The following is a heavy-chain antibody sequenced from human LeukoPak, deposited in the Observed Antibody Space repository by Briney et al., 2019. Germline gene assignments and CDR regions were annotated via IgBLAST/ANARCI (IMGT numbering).Heavy chain of an antibody. J-gene: IGHJ4*02. CDR2: ISYDGSNK. D-gene: IGHD2-2*01. CDR3: AKDAGKYQLLSAFDY. V-gene: IGHV3-30*18. Sequence: GGSLRLSCAASGFTFSSYGMHWVRQAPGKGLEWVAVISYDGSNKYYADSVKGRFTISRDNSKNTLYLQMNSLRAEDTAVYYCAKDAGKYQLLSAFDYWGQGTLVTVSS. CDR1: GFTFSSYG.